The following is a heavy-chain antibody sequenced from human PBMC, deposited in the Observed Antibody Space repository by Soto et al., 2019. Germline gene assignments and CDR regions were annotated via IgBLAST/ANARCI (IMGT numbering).Heavy chain of an antibody. J-gene: IGHJ6*02. V-gene: IGHV2-70*01. D-gene: IGHD6-19*01. CDR2: IDWDDDK. Sequence: FRPTLVNPTQTLTLTCTFSGFSLSTNGMCVSWIRQPPGKAPEWLALIDWDDDKYYSTSLKTRLTISKDTSKNQVVLTMTNMDPVDTATYYCARIPRLAVAGLYHYYYGMDVWGQGTTVTVSS. CDR3: ARIPRLAVAGLYHYYYGMDV. CDR1: GFSLSTNGMC.